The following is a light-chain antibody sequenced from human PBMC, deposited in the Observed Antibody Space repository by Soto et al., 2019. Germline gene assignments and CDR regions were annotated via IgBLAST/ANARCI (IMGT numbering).Light chain of an antibody. CDR2: DAS. V-gene: IGKV1-39*01. CDR1: QSISDF. Sequence: DIQMTQSPPSLSASVGDRVTISCRASQSISDFVTWYQQRPGRAPQVLIYDASTLDGGVPSRFSGSGSGTDFTLTISSLQPEDFAIYYCQQSYRLPITFGQGTRLDMK. CDR3: QQSYRLPIT. J-gene: IGKJ5*01.